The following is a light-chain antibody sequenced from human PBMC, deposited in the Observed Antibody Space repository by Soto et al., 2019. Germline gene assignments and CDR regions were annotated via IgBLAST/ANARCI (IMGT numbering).Light chain of an antibody. Sequence: EIVLTQSPGTLSLSPGERATLSCRASQSVSSSSVAWYQQKPGQAPRLLIYGASSRATGIPDRFSGSGSGTDFTLTISRLEPEDFVVYYCQQYGSSPYTFGQGTKLEIK. CDR3: QQYGSSPYT. V-gene: IGKV3-20*01. J-gene: IGKJ2*01. CDR2: GAS. CDR1: QSVSSSS.